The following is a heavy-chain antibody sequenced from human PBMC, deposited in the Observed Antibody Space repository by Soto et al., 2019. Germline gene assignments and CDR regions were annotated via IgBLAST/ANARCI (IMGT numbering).Heavy chain of an antibody. CDR2: FYYSGST. J-gene: IGHJ5*02. Sequence: SETLSLTCTVSGGSISSGGSFWIWIRQHPGKGLEWFGYFYYSGSTYYNPSLRSRVSISLDTAKNQFSLNLSSVTAADTAMYYCARDVGHNWFDPWGQGTLVTVSS. CDR3: ARDVGHNWFDP. V-gene: IGHV4-31*03. CDR1: GGSISSGGSF. D-gene: IGHD1-26*01.